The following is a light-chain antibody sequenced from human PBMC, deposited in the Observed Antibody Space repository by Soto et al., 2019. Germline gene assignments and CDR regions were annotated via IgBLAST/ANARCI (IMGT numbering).Light chain of an antibody. Sequence: DLQMTQSPSTLSASVGEKVTITCRARESISRGLAWYQQKPGKPPKLLIYGAPTLESGVPSRFSGSGSGTDFTLTISSLQPDDSATYYCQKYNSYMWTFGQGTKVEIK. J-gene: IGKJ1*01. CDR2: GAP. V-gene: IGKV1-5*01. CDR1: ESISRG. CDR3: QKYNSYMWT.